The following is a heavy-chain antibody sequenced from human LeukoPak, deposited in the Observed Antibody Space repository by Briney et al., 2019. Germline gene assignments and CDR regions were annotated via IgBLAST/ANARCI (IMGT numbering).Heavy chain of an antibody. CDR2: ISGSGGST. CDR1: GFTFSSYA. J-gene: IGHJ4*02. V-gene: IGHV3-23*01. D-gene: IGHD3-22*01. Sequence: PGGSLRLSCAASGFTFSSYAMSWVRQAPGKGLEWVSAISGSGGSTYYADSVKGRFTISRDNSKNTLYLQMNSLRAEDTAVYYCAKFPDSSGYWGAYFDYWGQGALVTVSS. CDR3: AKFPDSSGYWGAYFDY.